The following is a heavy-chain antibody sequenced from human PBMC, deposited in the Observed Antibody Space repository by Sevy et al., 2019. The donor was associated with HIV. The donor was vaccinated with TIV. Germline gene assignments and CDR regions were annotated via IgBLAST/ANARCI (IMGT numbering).Heavy chain of an antibody. CDR1: GDSISSYY. CDR3: ARAIAAPRGMDV. V-gene: IGHV4-59*01. Sequence: SETLSLTCTVSGDSISSYYWSWIRQPPGKGLEWIGYIYYSGITDYNPSLKSLVTISVDTSKNQFSLKLNSVTAADTAVYYCARAIAAPRGMDVWGQGTTVTVSS. J-gene: IGHJ6*02. D-gene: IGHD6-13*01. CDR2: IYYSGIT.